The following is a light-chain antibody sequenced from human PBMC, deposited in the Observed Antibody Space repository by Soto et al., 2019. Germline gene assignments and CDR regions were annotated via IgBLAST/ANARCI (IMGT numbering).Light chain of an antibody. CDR3: GAWDDSLSVVL. V-gene: IGLV1-51*01. CDR1: SANIGSNY. J-gene: IGLJ2*01. CDR2: DSD. Sequence: QSVLTQPPSVSAAPGQRVTISCSGSSANIGSNYVSWYQHLPGTAPKLVIYDSDRRPSEIPDRFSGSKSGTLATLDITGLQPGDEADYYCGAWDDSLSVVLFGGGTKLTVL.